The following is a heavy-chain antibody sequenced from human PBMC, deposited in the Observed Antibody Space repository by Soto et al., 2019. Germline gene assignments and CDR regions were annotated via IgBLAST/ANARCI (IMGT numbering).Heavy chain of an antibody. D-gene: IGHD6-19*01. Sequence: QVQLVESGGGLVKPGGSLRLSCVASGFTFSDYYMTWIRQAPGKGLEWVSYISTTGRTISYADSVKGRFTISRDNAKNSXYXLMNSLRVEDTAVYYCARDDIAVAGILTYYYYGMDVWGQGTTVTVSS. CDR3: ARDDIAVAGILTYYYYGMDV. V-gene: IGHV3-11*01. J-gene: IGHJ6*02. CDR1: GFTFSDYY. CDR2: ISTTGRTI.